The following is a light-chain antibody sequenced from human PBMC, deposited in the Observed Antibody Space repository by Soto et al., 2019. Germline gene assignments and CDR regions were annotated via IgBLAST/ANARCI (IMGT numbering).Light chain of an antibody. V-gene: IGLV1-47*01. CDR1: SSNIGSNY. J-gene: IGLJ2*01. CDR2: RNN. CDR3: AAWDDSLSVVV. Sequence: QSVLTQPPSASGTPGQRVTISCSGSSSNIGSNYVYWYQQLPGTAPKLLIYRNNQRPSGVHDRFSGSKSGTSASLAISGLRSEDEADYYCAAWDDSLSVVVFGGGTKLNVL.